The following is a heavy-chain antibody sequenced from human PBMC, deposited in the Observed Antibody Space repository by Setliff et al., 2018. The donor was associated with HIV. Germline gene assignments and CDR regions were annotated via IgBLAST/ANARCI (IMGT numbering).Heavy chain of an antibody. CDR3: ARQKGYGGNPFDY. CDR2: IYHIGSI. CDR1: GYSISSGYY. V-gene: IGHV4-38-2*01. D-gene: IGHD4-17*01. J-gene: IGHJ4*02. Sequence: LSLTCAVSGYSISSGYYWGWIRQPPGKGLEWIGSIYHIGSIYYNPSLKSRVTISVDTSKNQFSLKLSSVTAADTAMYYCARQKGYGGNPFDYWGQGTLVTVSS.